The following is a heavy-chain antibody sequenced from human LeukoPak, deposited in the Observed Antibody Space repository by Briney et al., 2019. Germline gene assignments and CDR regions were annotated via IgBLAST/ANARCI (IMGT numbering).Heavy chain of an antibody. Sequence: GSSVKVSCKASGGAFSSFAISWVRQAPGQGLEWMGRIIPIFGTANYAQKFQGRVTITTDESTSTAYMELSSLRSEDTAVYYCARGGYSQNWFDPWGQGTLVTVSS. D-gene: IGHD4-23*01. J-gene: IGHJ5*02. CDR2: IIPIFGTA. CDR3: ARGGYSQNWFDP. CDR1: GGAFSSFA. V-gene: IGHV1-69*05.